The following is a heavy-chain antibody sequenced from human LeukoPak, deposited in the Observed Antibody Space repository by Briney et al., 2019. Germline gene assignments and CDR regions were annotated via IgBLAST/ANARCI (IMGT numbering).Heavy chain of an antibody. CDR2: IYSGGST. CDR3: ARGDSSGYSKVFDY. CDR1: GFTVSSNY. D-gene: IGHD3-22*01. Sequence: GGSLRLSCVASGFTVSSNYMSWVRQAPGKGLEWVSVIYSGGSTFYADSVKGRFTISRDNSKNTLYLQMNSLRAEDTAVYYCARGDSSGYSKVFDYRGQGTLVTVSS. J-gene: IGHJ4*02. V-gene: IGHV3-53*01.